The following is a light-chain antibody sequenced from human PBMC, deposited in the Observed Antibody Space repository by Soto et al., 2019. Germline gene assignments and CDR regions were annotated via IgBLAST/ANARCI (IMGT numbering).Light chain of an antibody. Sequence: QCGQGHPASVSRSPGHSITISCTATSSDVGDYNSVSWYQQHPGKAPKLIIYEVSNRPSGLSNRFSGSKSGNTASLTISGLQAEDEADYYCSSYTGNNNLYVFGHGTKVTVL. CDR1: SSDVGDYNS. CDR2: EVS. J-gene: IGLJ1*01. CDR3: SSYTGNNNLYV. V-gene: IGLV2-14*01.